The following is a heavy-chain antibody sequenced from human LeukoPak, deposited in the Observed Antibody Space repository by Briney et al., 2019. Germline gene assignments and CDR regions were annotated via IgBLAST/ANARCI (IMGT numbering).Heavy chain of an antibody. CDR1: GFTFSSYA. D-gene: IGHD6-13*01. CDR2: ISGRGGST. V-gene: IGHV3-23*01. J-gene: IGHJ4*02. Sequence: GGSLRLSCAASGFTFSSYAMSWVRQAPGKGLEGVSAISGRGGSTYYADSVKGRFTISRDNSKNTLYLQMNSLRAEDTAVYYCAKGPGSKAAGTGGFDSWGQGTLVTVSS. CDR3: AKGPGSKAAGTGGFDS.